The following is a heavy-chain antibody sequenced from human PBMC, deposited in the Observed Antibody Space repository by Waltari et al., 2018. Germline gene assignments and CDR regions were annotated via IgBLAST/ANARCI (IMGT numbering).Heavy chain of an antibody. CDR2: INSDGSST. V-gene: IGHV3-74*01. Sequence: EVQLMESGGGLVQPGGSLRLSCAASGFTFSSYCMHWVRQAPGKGLVWVSRINSDGSSTSYAESVKGRFTSSRDNAKNTLYLQMNSLRAEDTAVYYCARAVVVAANAFDIWGQGTMVTVSS. CDR3: ARAVVVAANAFDI. J-gene: IGHJ3*02. D-gene: IGHD2-15*01. CDR1: GFTFSSYC.